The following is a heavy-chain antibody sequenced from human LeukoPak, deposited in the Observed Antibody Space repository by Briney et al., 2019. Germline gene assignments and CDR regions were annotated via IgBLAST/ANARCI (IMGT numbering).Heavy chain of an antibody. CDR2: ISSSGGST. CDR3: AKDGMYSSSSSYYFDY. Sequence: PGGSLRLSCAASGFTFSSYAMSWVRQAPGKGLEGVSTISSSGGSTYYADSVKGRVTISRDYSKNTLYLQMNSLRAEDTAVYYCAKDGMYSSSSSYYFDYWGQGTLVTVSS. CDR1: GFTFSSYA. D-gene: IGHD6-6*01. J-gene: IGHJ4*02. V-gene: IGHV3-23*01.